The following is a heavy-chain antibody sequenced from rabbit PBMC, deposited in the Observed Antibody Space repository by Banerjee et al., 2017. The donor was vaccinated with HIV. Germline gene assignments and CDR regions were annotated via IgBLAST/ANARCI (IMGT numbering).Heavy chain of an antibody. V-gene: IGHV1S40*01. CDR2: INTGSKGST. CDR1: GFSFSSSYV. J-gene: IGHJ4*01. Sequence: QSLEESGGDLVKPGASLTLTCTASGFSFSSSYVMSWVRQAPGKGLEWIGFINTGSKGSTYYASWAKGRFTISKTSSTTVTLQMTSLTVADTATYFCARVTGSVWGVGFGLWGPGTLVTVS. CDR3: ARVTGSVWGVGFGL. D-gene: IGHD4-1*01.